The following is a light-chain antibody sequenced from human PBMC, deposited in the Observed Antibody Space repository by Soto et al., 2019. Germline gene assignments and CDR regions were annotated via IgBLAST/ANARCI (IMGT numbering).Light chain of an antibody. V-gene: IGKV1-39*01. CDR2: AAS. J-gene: IGKJ2*01. CDR1: QSIGSY. Sequence: DIQMTQSPSSLSASVGDRVTIPCRASQSIGSYLNWYQHKPGKAPKLLIYAASNLQGWVPSRFSGSGSGTDFTLTVSSLQPEDFATYYWQQSYNAPYTFGQGTKLEIK. CDR3: QQSYNAPYT.